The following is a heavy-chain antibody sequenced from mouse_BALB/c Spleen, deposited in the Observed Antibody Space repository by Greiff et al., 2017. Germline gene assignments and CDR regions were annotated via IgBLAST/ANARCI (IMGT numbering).Heavy chain of an antibody. CDR3: ARCYYGRPFAY. D-gene: IGHD1-1*01. CDR2: IDPANGNT. V-gene: IGHV14-3*02. J-gene: IGHJ3*01. CDR1: GFNIKDTY. Sequence: EVQLQESGAELVKPGASVKLSCTASGFNIKDTYMHWVKQRPEQGLEWIGRIDPANGNTKYDPKFQGKATITADTSSNTAYLQLSSLTSEDTAVYYCARCYYGRPFAYWGQGTLVTVSA.